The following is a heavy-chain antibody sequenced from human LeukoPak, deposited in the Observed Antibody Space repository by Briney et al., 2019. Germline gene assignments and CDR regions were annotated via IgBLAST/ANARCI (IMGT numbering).Heavy chain of an antibody. J-gene: IGHJ4*02. CDR2: ISTGSSYI. CDR1: GFTFSHYS. D-gene: IGHD6-19*01. CDR3: AKVAYSSGQVDY. Sequence: PGGSLRLSCAASGFTFSHYSMNWVRQAPGKGLEWVSSISTGSSYIYYADSVKGRFTISRDNAKNSLYLQMISLRAEDTAVYYCAKVAYSSGQVDYWGQGTLVTVSS. V-gene: IGHV3-21*01.